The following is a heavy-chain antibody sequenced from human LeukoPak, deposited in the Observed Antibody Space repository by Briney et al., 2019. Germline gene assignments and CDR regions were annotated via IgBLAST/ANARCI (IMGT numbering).Heavy chain of an antibody. D-gene: IGHD2-15*01. Sequence: PGGSLRLSCAASGFTFSNSAMTWVRQAPGKGLEWVSDISAGGGTTNYADSVKGRFTISSDNSKNTLYLHMDSLRAEDTAVYYCAKGSTGWSKFYFDYWGQGTLVTVSS. J-gene: IGHJ4*02. CDR2: ISAGGGTT. CDR1: GFTFSNSA. CDR3: AKGSTGWSKFYFDY. V-gene: IGHV3-23*01.